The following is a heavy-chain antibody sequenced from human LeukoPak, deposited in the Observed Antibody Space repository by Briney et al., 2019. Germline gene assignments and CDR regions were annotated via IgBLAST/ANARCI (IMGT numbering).Heavy chain of an antibody. CDR3: ARITYYYDSSGYPRFDY. Sequence: GGSLRLSCAASGSTVSSNYMSWVRQAPGKGLEWVSVIYSGGSTYYADSVKGRFTISRDNSKNTLYLQMNSLRAEDTAVYYCARITYYYDSSGYPRFDYWGQGTLVTVSS. CDR2: IYSGGST. CDR1: GSTVSSNY. J-gene: IGHJ4*02. D-gene: IGHD3-22*01. V-gene: IGHV3-53*01.